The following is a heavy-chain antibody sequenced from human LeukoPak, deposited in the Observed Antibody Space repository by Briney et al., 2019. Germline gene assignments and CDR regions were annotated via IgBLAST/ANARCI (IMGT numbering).Heavy chain of an antibody. CDR3: ASLSGITILRHWFDP. D-gene: IGHD3-9*01. V-gene: IGHV3-74*01. CDR1: GFTFSSYW. J-gene: IGHJ5*02. Sequence: GGSLRLSCAASGFTFSSYWMHWVRQAPGKGLVWVSRINSDGSSTSYADSVKGRFTISRDNAKNSLYLQMNSLRAEDTAVYYCASLSGITILRHWFDPWGQGTLVTVSS. CDR2: INSDGSST.